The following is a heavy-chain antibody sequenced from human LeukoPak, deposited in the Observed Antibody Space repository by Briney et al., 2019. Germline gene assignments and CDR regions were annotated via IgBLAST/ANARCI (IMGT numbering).Heavy chain of an antibody. CDR2: IYYSGST. Sequence: GSLRLSCAASGFTFSSYGMHWVRQAPGKGLEWIGSIYYSGSTYYNPSLKSRVTISVDTSKNQFSLKLSSLTAADTALYYCARGINAYYYMDVWGKGTTVTVSS. D-gene: IGHD3-3*02. J-gene: IGHJ6*03. CDR3: ARGINAYYYMDV. V-gene: IGHV4-39*07. CDR1: GFTFSSYG.